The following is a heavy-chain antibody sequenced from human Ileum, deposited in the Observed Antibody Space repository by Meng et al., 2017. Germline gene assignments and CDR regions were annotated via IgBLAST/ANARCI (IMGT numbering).Heavy chain of an antibody. D-gene: IGHD1-26*01. CDR2: TYDRSKWYS. J-gene: IGHJ4*02. CDR1: GGSLSSNMAA. V-gene: IGHV6-1*01. CDR3: ASGCGSLDF. Sequence: HEHVQQSGPGLVEPSQSLAVACGGFGGSLSSNMAAWHWIRQYPLRGLEWLGRTYDRSKWYSEYAVSVKSRISISPDTSKKQFSLQMSSVTTEDTAVYYCASGCGSLDFWGPGTLVTVSS.